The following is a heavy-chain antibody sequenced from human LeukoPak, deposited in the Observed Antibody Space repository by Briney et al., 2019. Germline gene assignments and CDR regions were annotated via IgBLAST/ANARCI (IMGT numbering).Heavy chain of an antibody. CDR1: GGSIISSSYY. CDR3: ARSDSSSSLVLGSYYGMDV. CDR2: IYYSGNT. J-gene: IGHJ6*02. D-gene: IGHD6-6*01. V-gene: IGHV4-39*01. Sequence: SETLSLTCTVSGGSIISSSYYWVWIRQSPGKGLEWIGTIYYSGNTYYNPSLKSRVTISVDTSKNQYSLQLTSVTAADTAVYYCARSDSSSSLVLGSYYGMDVWGQGTTVTVSS.